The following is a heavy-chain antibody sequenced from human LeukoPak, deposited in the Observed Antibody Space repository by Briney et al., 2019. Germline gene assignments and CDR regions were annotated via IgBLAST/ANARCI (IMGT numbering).Heavy chain of an antibody. CDR3: ARGDDYDYFDY. CDR2: MNPNSGNT. CDR1: GYTFTSYD. Sequence: GASVKVSCKASGYTFTSYDINWVRQATGQGLEWMGWMNPNSGNTSYAQKFQGRVTMTRNTSISTAYMELSSLRSEDTAAYYCARGDDYDYFDYWGQGTLVTVSS. J-gene: IGHJ4*02. D-gene: IGHD4-17*01. V-gene: IGHV1-8*01.